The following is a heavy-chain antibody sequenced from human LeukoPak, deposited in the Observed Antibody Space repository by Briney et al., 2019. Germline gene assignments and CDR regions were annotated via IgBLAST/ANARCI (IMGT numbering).Heavy chain of an antibody. Sequence: SETLSLTCTVSGGSISSGNYYWSWIRQPAGKGLEYIGRIYTTGGTSGSTYYNPSLKSRVTISVDTSKNQFSLKLTSVTAADTAVYYCAWGDSSGYPFDPWGQGALVTVSS. CDR2: IYTTGGTSGST. V-gene: IGHV4-61*02. CDR3: AWGDSSGYPFDP. D-gene: IGHD3-22*01. CDR1: GGSISSGNYY. J-gene: IGHJ5*02.